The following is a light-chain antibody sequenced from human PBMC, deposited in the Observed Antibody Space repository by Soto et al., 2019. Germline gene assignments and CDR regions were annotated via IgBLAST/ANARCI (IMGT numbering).Light chain of an antibody. J-gene: IGLJ2*01. CDR1: SSNIGSNA. CDR3: ATWDDSLNGL. CDR2: SNN. V-gene: IGLV1-44*01. Sequence: QLVLTQPPSASGTPGQRVTISCSGRSSNIGSNAVNWYQQLPGTAPKLLIYSNNQRPSGVPDRFSGSKSGTSASLAISGLQSEDEADYYCATWDDSLNGLFGGGTQLTVL.